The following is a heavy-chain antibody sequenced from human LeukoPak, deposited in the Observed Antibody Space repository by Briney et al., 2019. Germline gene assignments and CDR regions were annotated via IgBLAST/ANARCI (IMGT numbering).Heavy chain of an antibody. V-gene: IGHV4-39*07. CDR1: GGSISSSSYY. J-gene: IGHJ4*02. D-gene: IGHD6-19*01. Sequence: PSETLSPTCTVSGGSISSSSYYWGWIRQPPGKGLEWIGSIYYSGSTYYNPSLKSRVTISVDTSKNQFSLKLSSVTAADTAVYYCATVAGTFRDYWGQGTLVTVSS. CDR2: IYYSGST. CDR3: ATVAGTFRDY.